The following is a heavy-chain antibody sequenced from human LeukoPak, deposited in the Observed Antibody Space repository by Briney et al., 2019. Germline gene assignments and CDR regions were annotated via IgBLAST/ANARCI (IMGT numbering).Heavy chain of an antibody. D-gene: IGHD3-3*01. J-gene: IGHJ1*01. CDR3: ARGDYWSGPSEYFQH. CDR1: GYTFTNYW. CDR2: ISPAESDT. V-gene: IGHV5-51*01. Sequence: GESLKITCKASGYTFTNYWIGWVRQMPGKGLEWMGIISPAESDTRYSPSFQGQVTISVDKSISTAYLQWRSVKASATAMYYCARGDYWSGPSEYFQHWGQGTLVTVSS.